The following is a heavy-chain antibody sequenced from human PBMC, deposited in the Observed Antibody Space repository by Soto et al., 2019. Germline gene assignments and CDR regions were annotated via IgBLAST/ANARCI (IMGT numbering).Heavy chain of an antibody. V-gene: IGHV4-39*01. J-gene: IGHJ4*02. CDR3: ARLGLGYCTNGVCYPDY. Sequence: QLQLQESGPGLVKPSETLSLTCTVSGGSISSSSYYWGWIRQPPGKGLEWIGSIYYSGSTYYNPSLKSRVTISVDTSKNQFSLKLSSVTAADTAVYYCARLGLGYCTNGVCYPDYWGQGTLVTVS. D-gene: IGHD2-8*01. CDR1: GGSISSSSYY. CDR2: IYYSGST.